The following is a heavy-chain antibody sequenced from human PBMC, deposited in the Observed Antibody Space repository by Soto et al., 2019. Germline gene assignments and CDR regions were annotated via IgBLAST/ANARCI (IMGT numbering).Heavy chain of an antibody. Sequence: QVQLVESGGGVVQPGRSLRLSCAASGFVFSSYGMHWVRQAPGKGLEWVAVISYDGTNQYYEDSVKGRFTISRDNSKNTLYLQMNSLRVDDTAVYFCAKDAVYKDGLWLMDQWGQGTQVTVSS. CDR1: GFVFSSYG. CDR2: ISYDGTNQ. CDR3: AKDAVYKDGLWLMDQ. J-gene: IGHJ4*02. D-gene: IGHD2-21*01. V-gene: IGHV3-30*18.